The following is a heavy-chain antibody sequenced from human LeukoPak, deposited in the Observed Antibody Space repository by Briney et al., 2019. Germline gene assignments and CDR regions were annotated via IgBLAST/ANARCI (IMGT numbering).Heavy chain of an antibody. CDR3: ARGFKDIVATITEYYYGMDV. CDR2: INPNSGGT. D-gene: IGHD5-12*01. CDR1: GYPFTTYY. Sequence: ASVKVSCKASGYPFTTYYMHWVRQAPGQGLEWMGWINPNSGGTNYAQKFQGWVTMTRDTSISTAYMELSRLRSDDTAVYYCARGFKDIVATITEYYYGMDVWGQGTTVTVSS. V-gene: IGHV1-2*04. J-gene: IGHJ6*02.